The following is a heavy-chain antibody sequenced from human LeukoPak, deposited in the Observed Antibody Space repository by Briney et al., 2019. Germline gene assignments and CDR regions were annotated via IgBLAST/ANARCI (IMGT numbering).Heavy chain of an antibody. V-gene: IGHV4-39*01. Sequence: PSETLSLTCTVSGGSISSSSCYWGWIRQPPGKGLKWIGSIYYSGSTYYNPSLKSRVTISVDTSKNQFSLKLSSVTAADTAVYYCARCHSSGWYYFDYWGQGTLVTVSS. CDR1: GGSISSSSCY. CDR3: ARCHSSGWYYFDY. CDR2: IYYSGST. D-gene: IGHD6-19*01. J-gene: IGHJ4*02.